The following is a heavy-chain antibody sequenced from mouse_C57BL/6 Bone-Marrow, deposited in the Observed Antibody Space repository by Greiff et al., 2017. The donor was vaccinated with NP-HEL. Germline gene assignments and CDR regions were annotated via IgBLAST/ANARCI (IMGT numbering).Heavy chain of an antibody. CDR3: TTVGYGNYGLYYFDY. CDR1: GFNIKDYY. V-gene: IGHV14-1*01. D-gene: IGHD2-10*02. CDR2: IDPEDGDT. Sequence: EVHLVESGAELVRPGASVKLSCTASGFNIKDYYMHWVKQRPEQGLEWIGRIDPEDGDTEYAPKFQGKATMTADTSSNTAYLQLSSLTSEDTAVYYCTTVGYGNYGLYYFDYWGQGTTLTVSS. J-gene: IGHJ2*01.